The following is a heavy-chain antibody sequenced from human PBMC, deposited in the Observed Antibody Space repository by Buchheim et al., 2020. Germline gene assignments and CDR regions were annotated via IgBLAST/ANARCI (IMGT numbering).Heavy chain of an antibody. V-gene: IGHV3-30*18. CDR1: GFSFSSYA. D-gene: IGHD1-26*01. CDR2: ISYDGSNK. Sequence: QVQLVESGGGVVQPGRSLRLSCAASGFSFSSYAMHWVRRAPGKGLEWVAVISYDGSNKYYADSVKGRFTISRDNSKNTLYLQMNSLRAEDTAVYYCAKAGYSGSYRYYYYGMDVWGQGTT. J-gene: IGHJ6*02. CDR3: AKAGYSGSYRYYYYGMDV.